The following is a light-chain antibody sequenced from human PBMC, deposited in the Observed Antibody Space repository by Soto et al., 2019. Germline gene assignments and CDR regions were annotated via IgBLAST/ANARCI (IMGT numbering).Light chain of an antibody. V-gene: IGLV2-14*01. CDR3: SSYTSSSTL. Sequence: QSVLTQPASVSGSPGQSITISCTGTSSDVGGYNYVSWYQQHAGKAPKLMIYDVSNRPSGVSNRFSGSKAGNTACLTIAGLQAEDEADYFCSSYTSSSTLFGGGTQVTVL. CDR2: DVS. CDR1: SSDVGGYNY. J-gene: IGLJ2*01.